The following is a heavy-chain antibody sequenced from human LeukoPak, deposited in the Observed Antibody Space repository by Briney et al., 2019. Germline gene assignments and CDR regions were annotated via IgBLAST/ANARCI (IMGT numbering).Heavy chain of an antibody. V-gene: IGHV1-2*02. CDR1: GYTFTGYY. J-gene: IGHJ6*03. Sequence: ASVKVSCKASGYTFTGYYMHWVRQAPGQGLEWMGWINPNSVGTNYAQKFQGRVTMTRDTSISTAYMELRRLRSDDTAVYYCARSGFDSSGLRYYYYYMDVWGKGTTVTVSS. D-gene: IGHD3-22*01. CDR3: ARSGFDSSGLRYYYYYMDV. CDR2: INPNSVGT.